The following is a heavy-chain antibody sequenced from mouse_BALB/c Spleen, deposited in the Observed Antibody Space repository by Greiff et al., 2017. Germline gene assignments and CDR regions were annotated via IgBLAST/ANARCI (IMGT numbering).Heavy chain of an antibody. Sequence: QVQLQQSGAELVRPGSSVKISCKASGYAFSSYWMNWVKQRPGQGLEWIGQIYPGDGDTNYNGTFKGKATLTADKSSSTAYMQLSSLTSEDSAVYFCARDYGKGPPFDYWGQGTTLTVSS. CDR1: GYAFSSYW. CDR3: ARDYGKGPPFDY. CDR2: IYPGDGDT. V-gene: IGHV1-80*01. D-gene: IGHD1-1*01. J-gene: IGHJ2*01.